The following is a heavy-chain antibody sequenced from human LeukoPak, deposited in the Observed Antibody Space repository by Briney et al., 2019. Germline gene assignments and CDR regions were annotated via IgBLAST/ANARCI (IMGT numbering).Heavy chain of an antibody. CDR1: GFTFRDFW. D-gene: IGHD3-10*01. J-gene: IGHJ4*02. CDR2: IKQDESEK. V-gene: IGHV3-7*01. CDR3: AREGWYGEAPFDC. Sequence: GSLRLSCAASGFTFRDFWMSWVRQAPGQGLEWVANIKQDESEKNYVESVKGRFTISRDNAKNSLYLQMNSLTGDDTAIYFCAREGWYGEAPFDCWGQGTLVTVSS.